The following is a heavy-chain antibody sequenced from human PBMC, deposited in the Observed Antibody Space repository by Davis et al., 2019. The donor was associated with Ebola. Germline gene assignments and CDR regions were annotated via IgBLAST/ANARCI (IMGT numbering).Heavy chain of an antibody. CDR1: GFTFSSYS. Sequence: GESLKISCAASGFTFSSYSMNWVRQAPGKGLEWVSSISSSSSYIYYADSVKGRFTISRDNAKNSLYLQMNSLRAEDTAVYYCARTPERYSYGPYYYYGMDVWGQGTTVTVSS. CDR3: ARTPERYSYGPYYYYGMDV. D-gene: IGHD5-18*01. J-gene: IGHJ6*02. CDR2: ISSSSSYI. V-gene: IGHV3-21*01.